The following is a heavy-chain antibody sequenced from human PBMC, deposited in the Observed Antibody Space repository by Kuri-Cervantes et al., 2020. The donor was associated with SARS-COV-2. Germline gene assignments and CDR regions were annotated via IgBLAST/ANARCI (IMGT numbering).Heavy chain of an antibody. D-gene: IGHD6-19*01. CDR1: GFTFSGYA. J-gene: IGHJ6*02. CDR3: ARDRGSGYGMDV. CDR2: INSDGSST. Sequence: GESLKISCAASGFTFSGYAMSWVRQAPGKGLVWVSRINSDGSSTSYADSVKGRFTISRDNAKNTLYLQMNSLRAEDTAVCYCARDRGSGYGMDVWGQGTTVTVSS. V-gene: IGHV3-74*01.